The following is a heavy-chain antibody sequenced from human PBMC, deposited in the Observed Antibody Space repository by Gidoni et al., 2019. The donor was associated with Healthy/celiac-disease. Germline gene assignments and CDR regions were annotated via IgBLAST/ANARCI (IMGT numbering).Heavy chain of an antibody. V-gene: IGHV3-30*19. J-gene: IGHJ4*02. CDR1: GFTFSNYG. CDR2: ISYDGSNK. Sequence: QVQLVESGGGVVQPGRPLRLSCAASGFTFSNYGMHWVRQAPGKGLEWVALISYDGSNKYYADSVKGRFTISRDNSKNTLYLQMNSLRAEDTAVYYCARDPEDIMATINDDYWGQGTLVTVSS. D-gene: IGHD5-12*01. CDR3: ARDPEDIMATINDDY.